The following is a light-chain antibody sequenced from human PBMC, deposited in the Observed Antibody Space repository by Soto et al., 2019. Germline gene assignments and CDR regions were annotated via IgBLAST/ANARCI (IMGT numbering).Light chain of an antibody. Sequence: EIVLTQSPGTRSLSTGESATLSCRASQSVSSNYLAWYQQKLGQAPRLLIYGASSRATGIPDRFSGSGSGTDFTLIISRLEPKDFAVCQCQQYGCPPQVTFGGGTKVEIK. CDR3: QQYGCPPQVT. CDR1: QSVSSNY. V-gene: IGKV3-20*01. J-gene: IGKJ4*01. CDR2: GAS.